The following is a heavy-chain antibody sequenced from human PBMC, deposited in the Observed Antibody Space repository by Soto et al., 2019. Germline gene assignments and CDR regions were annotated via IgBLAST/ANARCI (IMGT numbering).Heavy chain of an antibody. J-gene: IGHJ4*02. Sequence: PGGSLRLSCAASGFTFSNAWMSWVRQAPGKGLEWVGRIKSKTDGGTTDYAAPVKGRFTISRDDSKNTLYLQMNSLKTEDTAVYYCTTPSSTSCYRCPPWGQGTLVTVLL. CDR1: GFTFSNAW. D-gene: IGHD2-2*01. V-gene: IGHV3-15*01. CDR2: IKSKTDGGTT. CDR3: TTPSSTSCYRCPP.